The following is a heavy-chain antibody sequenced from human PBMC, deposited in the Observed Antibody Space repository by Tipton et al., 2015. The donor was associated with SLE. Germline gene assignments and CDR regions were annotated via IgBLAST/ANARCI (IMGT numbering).Heavy chain of an antibody. CDR2: IYYSGST. J-gene: IGHJ6*02. CDR3: ARDGGILHPGYYYYYGMDV. Sequence: TLSLTCTVSGGSISSSSYYWSWIRQPPGKGLEWIGYIYYSGSTNYNPSLKSRVTISVDTSKNQFSLKLSSVTAADTAVYYCARDGGILHPGYYYYYGMDVWGQGTTVTISS. V-gene: IGHV4-61*01. CDR1: GGSISSSSYY. D-gene: IGHD1-14*01.